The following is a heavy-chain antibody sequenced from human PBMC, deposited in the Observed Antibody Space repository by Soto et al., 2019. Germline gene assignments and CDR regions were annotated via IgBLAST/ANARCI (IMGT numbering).Heavy chain of an antibody. CDR1: GFTFSSYA. CDR3: AKGPAGMPSEPTPNWFDP. Sequence: GGSLRLSCAASGFTFSSYAMSWVRQAPGKGLEWVSAISGSGESTYYADSVKGRFTISRDNSKNTLYLQMNSLRADDTAVYYCAKGPAGMPSEPTPNWFDPWGQGTLVTVSS. D-gene: IGHD2-2*01. V-gene: IGHV3-23*01. CDR2: ISGSGEST. J-gene: IGHJ5*02.